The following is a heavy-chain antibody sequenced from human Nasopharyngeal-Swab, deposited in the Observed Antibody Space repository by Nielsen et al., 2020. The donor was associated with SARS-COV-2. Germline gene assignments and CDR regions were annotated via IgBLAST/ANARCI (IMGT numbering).Heavy chain of an antibody. CDR3: ARYCSTTSCPRGFDY. D-gene: IGHD2-2*01. J-gene: IGHJ4*02. V-gene: IGHV3-7*01. CDR2: IKQSGSGQ. Sequence: GESLKISCAASGFTFSSYWMSWVRQAPGKGLEWVAHIKQSGSGQYYVDSEKGRFTISRDNAKNSLSLQMNSLRAEDTAVYYCARYCSTTSCPRGFDYWGQGTLVTVSS. CDR1: GFTFSSYW.